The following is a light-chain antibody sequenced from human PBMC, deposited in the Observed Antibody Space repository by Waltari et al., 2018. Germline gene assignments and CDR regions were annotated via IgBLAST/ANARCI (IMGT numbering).Light chain of an antibody. CDR2: AAS. CDR3: QQAHTFPPT. Sequence: DIQMTQSPSSVSASVGDRVTITCRASQGIRSWLAWSQQRPGKAPKRLIYAASSLQSGVPSRFSGSGSGTDFTLTISSLQPEDFATYYCQQAHTFPPTFGPGTKVHIQ. J-gene: IGKJ3*01. CDR1: QGIRSW. V-gene: IGKV1-12*01.